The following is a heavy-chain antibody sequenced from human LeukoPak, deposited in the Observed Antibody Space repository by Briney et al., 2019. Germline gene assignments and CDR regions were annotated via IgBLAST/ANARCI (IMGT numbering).Heavy chain of an antibody. CDR3: ARGGEYNWNYAQPETPFDY. Sequence: PSETLTLTCTVSGGSISSSIYYWGWLRQPPGKGLEWIGEINHSGSTNYNPSLKSLVTISVDTSKNQFSLKLSSVTAADTAVYYCARGGEYNWNYAQPETPFDYWGQGTLVTVSS. J-gene: IGHJ4*02. V-gene: IGHV4-39*07. CDR2: INHSGST. D-gene: IGHD1-7*01. CDR1: GGSISSSIYY.